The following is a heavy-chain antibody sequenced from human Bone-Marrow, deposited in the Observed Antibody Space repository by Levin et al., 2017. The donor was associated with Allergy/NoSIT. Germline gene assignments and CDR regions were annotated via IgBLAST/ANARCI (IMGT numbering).Heavy chain of an antibody. Sequence: SETLSLTCTVSGGSISNYYWSWIRQPPGKGLEWIGYIYYSGSTNYNPSLKSRVTISIDTSRNQFSLKSSFVTAADTAVYYCAKGSDWFDPWGQGTLVTVSS. J-gene: IGHJ5*01. CDR3: AKGSDWFDP. CDR2: IYYSGST. CDR1: GGSISNYY. V-gene: IGHV4-59*01.